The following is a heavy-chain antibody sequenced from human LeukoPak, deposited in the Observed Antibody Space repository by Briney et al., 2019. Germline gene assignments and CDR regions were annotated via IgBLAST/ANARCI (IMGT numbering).Heavy chain of an antibody. Sequence: GGSLRLSCAASGFTFSSYGMHWVRQAPGKGLEWVAVISYDGSNKYYADSVKGRFTISRDNSKNTLYLQMNSLRAEDTAVYYCAKDHLYYFDYWGRGTLVTVSS. V-gene: IGHV3-30*18. CDR1: GFTFSSYG. CDR3: AKDHLYYFDY. J-gene: IGHJ4*02. CDR2: ISYDGSNK.